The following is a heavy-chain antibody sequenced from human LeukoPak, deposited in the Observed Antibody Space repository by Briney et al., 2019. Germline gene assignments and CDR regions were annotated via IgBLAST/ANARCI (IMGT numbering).Heavy chain of an antibody. CDR2: IRSRGSSI. CDR1: GLTCSSYE. Sequence: GGYLRLYCAASGLTCSSYEMNWDRHAPGKVLVWYSYIRSRGSSIYYADSVKGRFTISRDNAKNSLYLQMHSLRAEDTAVYYCARDSHKFDSSGYYPDAFDIWGQGTMVTVSS. CDR3: ARDSHKFDSSGYYPDAFDI. V-gene: IGHV3-48*03. J-gene: IGHJ3*02. D-gene: IGHD3-22*01.